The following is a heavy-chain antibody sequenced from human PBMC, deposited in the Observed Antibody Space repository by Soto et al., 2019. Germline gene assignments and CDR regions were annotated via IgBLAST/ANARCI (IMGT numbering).Heavy chain of an antibody. CDR2: INHSGST. V-gene: IGHV4-34*01. CDR1: GGSFSGYY. CDR3: ARAQSLYYDFQRFDP. J-gene: IGHJ5*02. Sequence: NPSETLSLTCAVYGGSFSGYYWSWIRQPPGKGLEWIGEINHSGSTNYNPSLKSRVTISVDTSKNQFSLKLSSVTAADTAVYYCARAQSLYYDFQRFDPWGQGTLVTVSS. D-gene: IGHD3-3*01.